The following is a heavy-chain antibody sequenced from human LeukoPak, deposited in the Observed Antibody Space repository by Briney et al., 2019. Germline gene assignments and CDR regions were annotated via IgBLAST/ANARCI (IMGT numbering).Heavy chain of an antibody. CDR1: GGSITSYY. CDR3: ATSKIGSSWYFFDY. Sequence: SETLSLTCTVSGGSITSYYWSWIRQPPGKGLEWIGYIYYSGSTNYNPSLKRRVTISVDTSKNQFSLKLSSVTAADTAVYYCATSKIGSSWYFFDYWGQGTLVTVSS. D-gene: IGHD6-13*01. J-gene: IGHJ4*02. V-gene: IGHV4-59*12. CDR2: IYYSGST.